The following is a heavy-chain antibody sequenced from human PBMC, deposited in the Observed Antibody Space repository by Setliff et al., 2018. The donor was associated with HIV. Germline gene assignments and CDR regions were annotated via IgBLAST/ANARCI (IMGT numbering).Heavy chain of an antibody. D-gene: IGHD2-15*01. CDR1: DDPISSYY. CDR2: LYVSGDT. Sequence: LSLTCYVTDDPISSYYWSWVRQPAGMGLEWIGRLYVSGDTNYNPSLKSRVTMSLDTSKKHFSLNLKSVTAADTAVYYCALTGHRLLRGYMDVWGKGTTVTSP. V-gene: IGHV4-4*07. CDR3: ALTGHRLLRGYMDV. J-gene: IGHJ6*03.